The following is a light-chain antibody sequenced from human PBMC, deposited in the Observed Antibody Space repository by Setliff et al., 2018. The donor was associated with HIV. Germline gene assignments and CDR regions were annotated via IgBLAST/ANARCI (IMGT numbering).Light chain of an antibody. V-gene: IGLV2-14*03. Sequence: QSALTQPASVSGSPGQSITISCTGTSSDIGGYKYVSWYQQHPGRAPKLIIYDVNSRPSGVSNRFSGSKSGNTASLTISGLQAEDEADYYCSSYARGSTYVFGTGTKVTVL. CDR1: SSDIGGYKY. CDR2: DVN. CDR3: SSYARGSTYV. J-gene: IGLJ1*01.